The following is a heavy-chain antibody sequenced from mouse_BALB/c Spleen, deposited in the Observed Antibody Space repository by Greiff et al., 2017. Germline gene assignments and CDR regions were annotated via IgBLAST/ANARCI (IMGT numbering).Heavy chain of an antibody. V-gene: IGHV1-67*01. J-gene: IGHJ3*01. CDR3: AREGLTTATFAY. Sequence: VQRVESGPELVRPGVSVKISCKGSGYTFTDYAMHWVKQSHAKSLEWIGVISTYYGNTNYNQKFKGKATMTVDKSSSTAYMELARLTSEDSAIYYCAREGLTTATFAYWGQGTLVTVSA. CDR1: GYTFTDYA. D-gene: IGHD1-2*01. CDR2: ISTYYGNT.